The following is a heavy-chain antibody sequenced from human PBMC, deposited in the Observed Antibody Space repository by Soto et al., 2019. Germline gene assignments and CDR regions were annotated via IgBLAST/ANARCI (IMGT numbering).Heavy chain of an antibody. CDR1: GFTFSSYA. CDR2: ISGSGSST. CDR3: AKDLYSSSWGYFQH. Sequence: GGSLRLSCAASGFTFSSYAMSWVRQAPGKGLEWVSAISGSGSSTYYADSVKGRFTISRDNSKNTLCLQMNSLRAEDTAVYYCAKDLYSSSWGYFQHWGQGTLVTVSS. V-gene: IGHV3-23*01. D-gene: IGHD6-13*01. J-gene: IGHJ1*01.